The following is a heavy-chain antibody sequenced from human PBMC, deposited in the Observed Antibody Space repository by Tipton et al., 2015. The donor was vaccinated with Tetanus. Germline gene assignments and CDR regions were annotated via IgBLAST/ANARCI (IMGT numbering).Heavy chain of an antibody. Sequence: LSLTCTVSGDSISRGGYFWNWIRQRPGKGPGWIGYIYYSGDTYYNPSLKSRVSMSVDTSKNQFSLNLTSVTAADTAVYYCARDQGGGRVVRLNWLDPWGQGTLVTVSS. D-gene: IGHD6-6*01. J-gene: IGHJ5*02. CDR2: IYYSGDT. CDR3: ARDQGGGRVVRLNWLDP. V-gene: IGHV4-31*03. CDR1: GDSISRGGYF.